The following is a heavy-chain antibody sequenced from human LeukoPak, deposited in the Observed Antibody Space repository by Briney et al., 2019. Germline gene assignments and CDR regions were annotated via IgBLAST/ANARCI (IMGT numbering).Heavy chain of an antibody. CDR3: AKEGYPQRNAEYFQH. CDR2: ISYDGSNK. CDR1: GFTFSSYG. J-gene: IGHJ1*01. Sequence: PGRCLRLSCAASGFTFSSYGMHWVRQAPGKGLEWVAVISYDGSNKYYADSVKGRFTISRDNSKNTLYLQMNSLRAEDTAVYYCAKEGYPQRNAEYFQHWGQGTLVTVSS. V-gene: IGHV3-30*18. D-gene: IGHD1-1*01.